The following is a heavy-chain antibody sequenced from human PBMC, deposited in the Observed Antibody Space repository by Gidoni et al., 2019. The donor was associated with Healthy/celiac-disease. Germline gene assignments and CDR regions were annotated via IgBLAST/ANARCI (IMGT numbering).Heavy chain of an antibody. Sequence: EVQLLESGGGLVQPGGSLRLSCAASGFTFGRYAMSWVRQAPGKGLGWVSAIGGSGGSTYYADSVKGRFTISRDNSKNTLYLQMNSLRAEDTAVYYCAKDDIAAAGSDYWGQGTLVTVSS. CDR1: GFTFGRYA. D-gene: IGHD6-13*01. V-gene: IGHV3-23*01. CDR3: AKDDIAAAGSDY. J-gene: IGHJ4*02. CDR2: IGGSGGST.